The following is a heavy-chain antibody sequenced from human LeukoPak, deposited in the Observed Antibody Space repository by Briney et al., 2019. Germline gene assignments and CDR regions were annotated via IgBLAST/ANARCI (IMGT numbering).Heavy chain of an antibody. CDR2: IWYDGSNK. J-gene: IGHJ6*02. V-gene: IGHV3-33*01. Sequence: PGGSLRLSCAASGFTFSRNGMHWVRQAPGKGLEWVAVIWYDGSNKYYADSVKGRFTISRDNSKNTLYLQMNSPRAEATAVYYCASGRLNYFYAMDIWGQGTTVTVSS. CDR1: GFTFSRNG. CDR3: ASGRLNYFYAMDI.